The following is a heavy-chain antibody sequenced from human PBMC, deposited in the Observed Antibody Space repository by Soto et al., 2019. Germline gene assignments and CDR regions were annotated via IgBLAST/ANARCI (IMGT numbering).Heavy chain of an antibody. Sequence: ASVKVSCKASGYTFTSYYMHWVRQAPGQGLEWMGIINPSGGSTSYAQKFQGRVTMTRDTSTSTAYMELSSLRSDDTAVYYCARRPRTNVDWFDPWGQGTLVTVSS. V-gene: IGHV1-46*01. CDR1: GYTFTSYY. D-gene: IGHD2-2*01. CDR2: INPSGGST. J-gene: IGHJ5*02. CDR3: ARRPRTNVDWFDP.